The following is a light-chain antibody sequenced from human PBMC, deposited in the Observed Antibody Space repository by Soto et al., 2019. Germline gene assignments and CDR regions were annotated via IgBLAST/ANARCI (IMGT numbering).Light chain of an antibody. CDR2: LGS. CDR1: QSLLHSNGYNY. CDR3: LQSLQSPYT. Sequence: DIVMTQSPLSLPVTPGEPASISCRSSQSLLHSNGYNYLDWYLQKPGQSPQLLIYLGSNRASGVXDXXRGRGSGTDFTLKISRVEADDVAVYYCLQSLQSPYTFGQGTKLEIK. J-gene: IGKJ2*01. V-gene: IGKV2-28*01.